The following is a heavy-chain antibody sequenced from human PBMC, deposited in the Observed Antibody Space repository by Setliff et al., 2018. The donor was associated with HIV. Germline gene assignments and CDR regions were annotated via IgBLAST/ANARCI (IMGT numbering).Heavy chain of an antibody. J-gene: IGHJ4*02. CDR2: LSYTGST. D-gene: IGHD3-10*01. CDR3: ARFPGSLTYFDY. Sequence: SETLSLTCTVSGGSISSHSWSWIRQPPGKGLEWIGYLSYTGSTNYNPSLKSRVTMSVDTSKNHFSLTLNSVTAADTAVYYCARFPGSLTYFDYWGQGTLVTVS. V-gene: IGHV4-59*11. CDR1: GGSISSHS.